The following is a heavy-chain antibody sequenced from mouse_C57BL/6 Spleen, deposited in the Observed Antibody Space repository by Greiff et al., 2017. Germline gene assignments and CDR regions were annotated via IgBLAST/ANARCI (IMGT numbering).Heavy chain of an antibody. J-gene: IGHJ1*03. CDR2: IDPSDSET. CDR3: ARLGAYYSPTGGFDV. V-gene: IGHV1-52*01. CDR1: GYTFTSYW. D-gene: IGHD2-12*01. Sequence: VQLQQPGAELVRPGSSVKLSCKASGYTFTSYWMHWVKQRPIQGLEWIGNIDPSDSETHYNQKFTDKATLTVDKSSSTAYMQLSSLTSEDSAVYYCARLGAYYSPTGGFDVWGTGTTVTVSS.